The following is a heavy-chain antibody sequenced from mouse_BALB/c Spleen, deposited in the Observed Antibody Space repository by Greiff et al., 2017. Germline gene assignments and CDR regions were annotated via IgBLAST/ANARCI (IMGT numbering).Heavy chain of an antibody. D-gene: IGHD2-10*02. V-gene: IGHV3-6*02. Sequence: DVKLQESGPGLVKPSQSLSLTCSVTGYSITSGYYWNWIRQFPGNKLEWMGYISYDGSNNYNPSLKNRISITRDTSKNQFFLKLNSVTTEDTATYYCATEWYGNYDYAMDYWGQGTSVTVSS. J-gene: IGHJ4*01. CDR3: ATEWYGNYDYAMDY. CDR2: ISYDGSN. CDR1: GYSITSGYY.